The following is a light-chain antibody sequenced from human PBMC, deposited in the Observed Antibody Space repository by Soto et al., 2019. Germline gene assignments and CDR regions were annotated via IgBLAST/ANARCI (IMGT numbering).Light chain of an antibody. V-gene: IGLV2-14*01. Sequence: QSALTQPASVSGSPGQSITIASTGTSSDVGGYNFVSWYQQHPGKAPKLMIYEVTNRPSGVSNRFSGSKSGNTASLTISGLQAEDEADYYCSSYTSSSTSFVFGTGTKVTVL. J-gene: IGLJ1*01. CDR1: SSDVGGYNF. CDR2: EVT. CDR3: SSYTSSSTSFV.